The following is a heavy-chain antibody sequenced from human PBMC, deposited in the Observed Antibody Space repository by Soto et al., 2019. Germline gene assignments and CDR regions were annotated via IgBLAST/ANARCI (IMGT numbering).Heavy chain of an antibody. CDR3: ARAFVVGYYGMDV. J-gene: IGHJ6*02. CDR2: IWYDGSNK. Sequence: QVQLVESGGGVVQPGRSLRLSCAASGFTFSSYNIHWVRQAPGKGLEWVAVIWYDGSNKYFADSVKGRFTISRDNSKNTLYLQMNSLRAEDTAVYYCARAFVVGYYGMDVWGQGTTVTVSS. CDR1: GFTFSSYN. D-gene: IGHD2-15*01. V-gene: IGHV3-33*01.